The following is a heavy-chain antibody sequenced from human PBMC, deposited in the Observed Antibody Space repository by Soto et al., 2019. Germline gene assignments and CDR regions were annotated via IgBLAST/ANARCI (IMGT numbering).Heavy chain of an antibody. J-gene: IGHJ4*02. D-gene: IGHD3-10*01. Sequence: SETQSLTSTVSGGSISSSSYYWGWIRQPPGKGLEWIGSIYYSGSTYYNPSLKSRVTISVDTSKNQFSLKLSSVTAADTAVYYCARKDYYGSGSYHIDCWGQGTLVTVSS. CDR2: IYYSGST. CDR3: ARKDYYGSGSYHIDC. V-gene: IGHV4-39*01. CDR1: GGSISSSSYY.